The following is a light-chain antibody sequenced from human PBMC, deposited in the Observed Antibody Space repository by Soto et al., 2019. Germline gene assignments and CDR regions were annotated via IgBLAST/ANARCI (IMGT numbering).Light chain of an antibody. CDR2: GAS. Sequence: EIVMTQSPATLSVSPGETATLTCRASQSVSSSLAWYQQTPGRAPRLLIYGASTRATGIPTRFSGSGSGAAIILTISSLQAGDFATYYCQQYNNWPPLTFGEGTKVEIK. V-gene: IGKV3-15*01. CDR3: QQYNNWPPLT. CDR1: QSVSSS. J-gene: IGKJ4*01.